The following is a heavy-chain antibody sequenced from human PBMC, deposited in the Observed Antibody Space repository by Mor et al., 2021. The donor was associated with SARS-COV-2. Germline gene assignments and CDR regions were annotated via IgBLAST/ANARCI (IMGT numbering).Heavy chain of an antibody. D-gene: IGHD2-21*01. CDR2: INTNSGVT. CDR3: ARGDEGVFDY. J-gene: IGHJ4*02. V-gene: IGHV1-2*02. CDR1: GYFFTTYP. Sequence: SCQASGYFFTTYPIHWVRQAPGQGLEWMAWINTNSGVTKDAQKFQGRVTMTSDTSSNTVYLELNSLRPDDTAVYYCARGDEGVFDYWGQGTLV.